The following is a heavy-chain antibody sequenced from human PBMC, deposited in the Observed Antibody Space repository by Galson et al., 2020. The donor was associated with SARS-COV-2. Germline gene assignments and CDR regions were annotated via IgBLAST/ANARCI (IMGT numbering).Heavy chain of an antibody. D-gene: IGHD3-10*01. CDR2: MRSEGSNE. J-gene: IGHJ4*02. Sequence: GGSLRLSCAASGFTFSTYGMHWVRQTPGKGPEWVAFMRSEGSNEYYADSVKGRFTISRDNSKNTLFLQMNSLRPEDTAVYYCVKSGVGGSGWGQGTLVTVSS. CDR3: VKSGVGGSG. V-gene: IGHV3-30*02. CDR1: GFTFSTYG.